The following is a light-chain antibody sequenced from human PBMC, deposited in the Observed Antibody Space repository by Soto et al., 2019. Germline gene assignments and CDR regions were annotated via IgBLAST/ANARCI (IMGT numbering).Light chain of an antibody. Sequence: EIVLTQSPATLSLSPGERATLSCRASQSVSGYLAWYQQRPGQAPRLLIYDASSRAQGIPARFTGSGSGTDFSLTISSLETEDFAVYSCQQRSTWPTFGQGTRVEIK. J-gene: IGKJ1*01. CDR1: QSVSGY. CDR3: QQRSTWPT. V-gene: IGKV3-11*01. CDR2: DAS.